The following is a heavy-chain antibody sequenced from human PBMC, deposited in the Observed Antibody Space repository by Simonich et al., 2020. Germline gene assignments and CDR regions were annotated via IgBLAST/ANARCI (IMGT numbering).Heavy chain of an antibody. CDR2: SSAYKGNQ. D-gene: IGHD6-13*01. V-gene: IGHV1-18*01. CDR3: ARDQGGRAAAATDY. Sequence: QVQLVQSVAEVKKPGASVKVSCKASGYTFTSYGISWVRQAPGQGLEWMGTSSAYKGNQNSAQKLQGRVTMTTDTTTSTAYMELRSLRSDDTAVYYCARDQGGRAAAATDYWGQGTLVTVSS. J-gene: IGHJ4*02. CDR1: GYTFTSYG.